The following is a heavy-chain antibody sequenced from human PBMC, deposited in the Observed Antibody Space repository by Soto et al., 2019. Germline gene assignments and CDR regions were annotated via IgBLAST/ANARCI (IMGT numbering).Heavy chain of an antibody. CDR1: GGSFSGYY. V-gene: IGHV4-34*01. CDR3: ARGRPTRTGYHIPSFDY. D-gene: IGHD3-9*01. Sequence: PSETLSLTCAVYGGSFSGYYWSWIRQPPGKGLEWIGEINHSGSTNYNPSLKSRVTISVDTSKNQFSLKLSSVTAADTAVYYYARGRPTRTGYHIPSFDYWGQGTLVTVSS. CDR2: INHSGST. J-gene: IGHJ4*02.